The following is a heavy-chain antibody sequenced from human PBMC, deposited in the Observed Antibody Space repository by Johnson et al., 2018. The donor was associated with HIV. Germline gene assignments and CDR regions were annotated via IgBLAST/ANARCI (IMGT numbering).Heavy chain of an antibody. CDR2: ISNDGRNK. V-gene: IGHV3-30*04. Sequence: VQLVESGGGVVQPARSLRLSCAASGFTFSSYSMHWVRQAPGKGLEWVAGISNDGRNKYYADSVKGRFTISRDNSKTTLFLQMNSLRAEDTSVYYCAREGGGTVVLGDEGAFDIWGQGTMVTVS. D-gene: IGHD3-10*01. J-gene: IGHJ3*02. CDR1: GFTFSSYS. CDR3: AREGGGTVVLGDEGAFDI.